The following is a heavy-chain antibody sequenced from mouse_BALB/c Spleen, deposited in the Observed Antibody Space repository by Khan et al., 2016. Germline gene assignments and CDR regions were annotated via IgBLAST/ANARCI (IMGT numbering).Heavy chain of an antibody. J-gene: IGHJ2*01. CDR1: GYTFSSYW. V-gene: IGHV1-9*01. Sequence: QVQLQQSGAELMKPGASVKISCKATGYTFSSYWIEWVKQRPGHGLEWIGEILPGSGSTNYNEKFRGQATFTADTSSNTAYMQLSSLTSEDSAVQYCARTDRRGYFDYWGQGTTLTVSS. CDR2: ILPGSGST. CDR3: ARTDRRGYFDY.